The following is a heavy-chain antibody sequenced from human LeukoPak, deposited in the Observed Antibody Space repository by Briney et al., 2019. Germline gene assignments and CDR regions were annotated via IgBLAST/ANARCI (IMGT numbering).Heavy chain of an antibody. J-gene: IGHJ4*02. D-gene: IGHD3-3*01. CDR1: GYTFASHG. CDR2: ISADNGNT. V-gene: IGHV1-18*01. Sequence: GASVKVSCKASGYTFASHGINWVRQAPGQGLEWMGWISADNGNTNFAQKFQGGLTMTTDTSTSTGYIELRSLRSDDTAIYYCMRESAEYWGQGTQVTVSS. CDR3: MRESAEY.